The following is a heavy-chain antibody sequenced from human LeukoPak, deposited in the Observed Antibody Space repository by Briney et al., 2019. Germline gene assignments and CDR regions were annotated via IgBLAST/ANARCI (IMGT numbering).Heavy chain of an antibody. J-gene: IGHJ6*03. CDR1: GGSISSSNW. D-gene: IGHD2-15*01. V-gene: IGHV4-4*02. CDR2: IYHSGST. CDR3: ARESSIGYCSGGSCYSWNYMDV. Sequence: SGTLTLTCAVSGGSISSSNWWSWVRQPPGKGLEWIGEIYHSGSTNYNPSLKSRVTISVDKSKNQFSLKLSSVTAADTAVYYCARESSIGYCSGGSCYSWNYMDVWGKGTTVTISS.